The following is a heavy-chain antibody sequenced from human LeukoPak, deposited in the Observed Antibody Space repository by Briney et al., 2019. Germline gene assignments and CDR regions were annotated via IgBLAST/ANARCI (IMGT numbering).Heavy chain of an antibody. CDR3: AKDLSYNWNYFDY. Sequence: GGSLRLSCAASGFTFSVYGMHWVRQAPGKGLEWVAVISYDGGSKYYADSVKGRFTIYRDNSKNTLFVQMDSLRAEDTAVYYCAKDLSYNWNYFDYWGQGTLVTVSS. CDR1: GFTFSVYG. V-gene: IGHV3-30*18. J-gene: IGHJ4*02. D-gene: IGHD1-20*01. CDR2: ISYDGGSK.